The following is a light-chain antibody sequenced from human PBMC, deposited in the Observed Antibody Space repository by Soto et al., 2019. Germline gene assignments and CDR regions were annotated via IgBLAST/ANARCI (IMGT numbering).Light chain of an antibody. V-gene: IGLV2-14*01. CDR3: SSYTSSSTVV. CDR1: SSDVGGYNY. Sequence: QSALTQPASVSGPPGQSITISCTGTSSDVGGYNYVSWYQQHPGKAPKLMIYDVSNRPSGVSNRFSASKAGNTASLTISGLQAEDEADDYCSSYTSSSTVVFGGGTKLTVL. CDR2: DVS. J-gene: IGLJ3*02.